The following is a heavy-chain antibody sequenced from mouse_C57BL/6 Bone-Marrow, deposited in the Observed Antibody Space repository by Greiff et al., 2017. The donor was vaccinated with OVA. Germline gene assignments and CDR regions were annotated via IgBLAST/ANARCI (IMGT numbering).Heavy chain of an antibody. CDR1: GYTFTSYW. CDR2: IYPGSGST. CDR3: ARRWDYYGSRAYAMDY. D-gene: IGHD1-1*01. Sequence: QVQLQQPGAELVKPGASVKMSCKASGYTFTSYWITWVKQRPGQGLEWIGDIYPGSGSTNYNEKFKSKATLTVDTSSSTAYMQLSILTSEDSAVYYCARRWDYYGSRAYAMDYWGQGTSVTVSS. V-gene: IGHV1-55*01. J-gene: IGHJ4*01.